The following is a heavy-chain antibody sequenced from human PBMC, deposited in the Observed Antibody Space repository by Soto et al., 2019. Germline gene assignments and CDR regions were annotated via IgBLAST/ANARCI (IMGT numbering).Heavy chain of an antibody. CDR3: AREDIAAARTSYYGMDV. CDR2: ISAYNGNT. J-gene: IGHJ6*02. D-gene: IGHD6-13*01. Sequence: GASVKVSCKASGYTFTCYGISWVRQAPVQGLEWMGWISAYNGNTNYAQKLQGRVTMTTDTSTSTAYMELRSLRSDDTAVYYCAREDIAAARTSYYGMDVWGQGTTVTVSS. CDR1: GYTFTCYG. V-gene: IGHV1-18*01.